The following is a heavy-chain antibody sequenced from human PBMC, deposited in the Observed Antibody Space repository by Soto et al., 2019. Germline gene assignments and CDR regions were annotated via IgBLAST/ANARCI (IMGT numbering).Heavy chain of an antibody. CDR1: GDSISSGVYY. Sequence: SETLSLTCTVSGDSISSGVYYWSCIRQHPGKGLEWIGYIYYSGSTYYNPSLKSRVTISVDTSKNQFSLKLSSVTAADTAVYYCARETIAAAGIFDYCGQGTLVTVSS. CDR3: ARETIAAAGIFDY. CDR2: IYYSGST. D-gene: IGHD6-13*01. V-gene: IGHV4-31*03. J-gene: IGHJ4*02.